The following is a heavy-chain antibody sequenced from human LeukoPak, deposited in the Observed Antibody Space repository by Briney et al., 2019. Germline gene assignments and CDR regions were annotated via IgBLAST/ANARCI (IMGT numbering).Heavy chain of an antibody. J-gene: IGHJ4*02. Sequence: GGSLRLSCAASGFTFSDYYMSWIRQAPGKGLEWVSYISSSSSYTNYADSVKGRFTSSRDNAKNSLYLQMNSLRAEDTAVYYCAGGEFGSGWYMGYWGQGTLVTVSS. V-gene: IGHV3-11*06. D-gene: IGHD6-19*01. CDR1: GFTFSDYY. CDR2: ISSSSSYT. CDR3: AGGEFGSGWYMGY.